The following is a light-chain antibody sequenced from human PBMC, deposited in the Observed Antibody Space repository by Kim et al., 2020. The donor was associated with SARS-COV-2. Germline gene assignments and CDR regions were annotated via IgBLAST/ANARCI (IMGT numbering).Light chain of an antibody. CDR3: QSYDSSLSGYV. J-gene: IGLJ1*01. CDR1: SSHIGAGYD. V-gene: IGLV1-40*01. Sequence: QTVPVSCIGSSSHIGAGYDVHWYQHLPTTAPKLLIYSDGNRPSGVPDRFSGSKSGTSASLAITGLQAEDEADYYCQSYDSSLSGYVFGSGTKVTVL. CDR2: SDG.